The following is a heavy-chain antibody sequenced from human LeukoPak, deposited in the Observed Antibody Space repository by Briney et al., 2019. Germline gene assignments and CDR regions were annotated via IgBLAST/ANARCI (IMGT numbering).Heavy chain of an antibody. CDR3: ARLGFLEWLSHAFDI. D-gene: IGHD3-3*01. Sequence: PSETLSLTCAVYGGSFSGYYWSWIRQPSGKGLEWIGEINHSGSTNYNPSLKSRVTISVDTSKNQFSLKLSSVTAADTAVYYCARLGFLEWLSHAFDIWGQGTMVTVSS. CDR1: GGSFSGYY. CDR2: INHSGST. J-gene: IGHJ3*02. V-gene: IGHV4-34*01.